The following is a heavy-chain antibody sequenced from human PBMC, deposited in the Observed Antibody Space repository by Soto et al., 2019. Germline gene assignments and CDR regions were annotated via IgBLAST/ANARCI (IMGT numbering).Heavy chain of an antibody. CDR2: FSLSGTT. J-gene: IGHJ4*02. Sequence: SETLSLTCTVSGASITGSSYWSWIRQPAGRGLEWIGRFSLSGTTSYNPSLRSRVTMSADVSKNQFSLRLTSVTAADTALYYCARGMTPPGAPAWYYFDSWGQGTLVTVSS. D-gene: IGHD2-8*02. CDR3: ARGMTPPGAPAWYYFDS. V-gene: IGHV4-4*07. CDR1: GASITGSSY.